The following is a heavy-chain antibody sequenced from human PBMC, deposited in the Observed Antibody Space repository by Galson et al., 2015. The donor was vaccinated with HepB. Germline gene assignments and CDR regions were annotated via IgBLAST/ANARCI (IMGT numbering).Heavy chain of an antibody. Sequence: SVKVSCKASGYTFTSYYMHWVRQAPGQGLEWMGIINPSGGSTSYAQKFQGRVTMTRDTSTSTVYMELSSLRSEDTAVYYCARVHYGGKPRGAFDIWGQGTMVTVSS. D-gene: IGHD4-23*01. CDR1: GYTFTSYY. CDR2: INPSGGST. J-gene: IGHJ3*02. V-gene: IGHV1-46*01. CDR3: ARVHYGGKPRGAFDI.